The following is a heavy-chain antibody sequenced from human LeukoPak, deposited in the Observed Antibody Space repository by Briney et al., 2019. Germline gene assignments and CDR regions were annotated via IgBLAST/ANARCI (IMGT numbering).Heavy chain of an antibody. Sequence: GGSLRLSCAASGFTFSSYAMHWVRQAPGKGLEWVAVISYDGSNKYYADSVKGRFTISRDNSKNTLYLQMNSLRAEDTAVYYCARERFLEWSYGMDVWGQGTTVTVSS. J-gene: IGHJ6*02. CDR3: ARERFLEWSYGMDV. CDR2: ISYDGSNK. CDR1: GFTFSSYA. D-gene: IGHD3-3*01. V-gene: IGHV3-30-3*01.